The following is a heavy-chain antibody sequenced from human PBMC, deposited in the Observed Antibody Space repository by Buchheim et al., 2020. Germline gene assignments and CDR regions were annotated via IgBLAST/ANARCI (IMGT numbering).Heavy chain of an antibody. J-gene: IGHJ6*02. Sequence: QLQLQESGPGLVKPSETLSLTCTVSGGSISSSSYYWGWIRQPPGKGLEWIGSIYYSGSTYYNPSLKSRVTISVDTSKNQFSLKLSSVTAADTAVYYCARQQGYCSGGSCYFHYYYGMDVWGQGTT. D-gene: IGHD2-15*01. CDR1: GGSISSSSYY. CDR3: ARQQGYCSGGSCYFHYYYGMDV. CDR2: IYYSGST. V-gene: IGHV4-39*01.